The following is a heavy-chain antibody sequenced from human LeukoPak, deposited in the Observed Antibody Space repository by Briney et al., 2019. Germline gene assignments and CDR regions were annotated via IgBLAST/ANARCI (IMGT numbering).Heavy chain of an antibody. CDR2: INHSGST. CDR1: GGSSSGYY. Sequence: SETLSLTCAVYGGSSSGYYWSWIRQPPGKGLEWIGEINHSGSTNYNPSLKSRVTISVDTSKNQFSLKLSSVTAADTAVYYCARNSGIYSSGWETVDYWGQGTLVTVSS. D-gene: IGHD6-19*01. J-gene: IGHJ4*02. CDR3: ARNSGIYSSGWETVDY. V-gene: IGHV4-34*01.